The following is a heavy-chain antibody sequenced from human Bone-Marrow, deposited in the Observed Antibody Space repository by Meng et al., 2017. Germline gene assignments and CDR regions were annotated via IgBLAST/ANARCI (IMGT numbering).Heavy chain of an antibody. V-gene: IGHV3-30*04. Sequence: GGSLRLSCAASGFTFSSYAMHWVRQAPGKGLEWVAVIPYDGSNKYYADTVRGRFTISRDNSKNTLYLQMNSLKAEDTAVYYCAGPSRGGPITMVRGVIVFYYWGQGTLVTVSS. D-gene: IGHD3-10*01. CDR3: AGPSRGGPITMVRGVIVFYY. CDR1: GFTFSSYA. J-gene: IGHJ4*02. CDR2: IPYDGSNK.